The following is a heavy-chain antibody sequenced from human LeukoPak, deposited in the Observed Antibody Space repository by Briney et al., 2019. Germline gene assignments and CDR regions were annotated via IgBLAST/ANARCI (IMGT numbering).Heavy chain of an antibody. CDR3: AREVYGDSSFDY. Sequence: ASVKVSCKTSGYSFSDNYMHWVRQAPGQGLEWMGWINPNSGDTNYAQKFQGRVTMTRDASISTVYLELSRLRSDDTAVYYCAREVYGDSSFDYWGQGALATVSS. V-gene: IGHV1-2*02. CDR2: INPNSGDT. D-gene: IGHD4-17*01. CDR1: GYSFSDNY. J-gene: IGHJ4*02.